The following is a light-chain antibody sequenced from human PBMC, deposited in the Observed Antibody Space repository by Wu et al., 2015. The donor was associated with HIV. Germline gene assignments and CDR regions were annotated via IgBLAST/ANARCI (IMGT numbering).Light chain of an antibody. CDR1: QSVYTY. CDR2: DAS. Sequence: EIVLTQSPATLSLSPGERATLSCRASQSVYTYLAWYQQKPGQAPRLLIYDASNRATGIPARFSGSGSGTDFTLTISSLEPEDVAVYYCQQRNNWPAGLTFGGGTKVEI. J-gene: IGKJ4*01. CDR3: QQRNNWPAGLT. V-gene: IGKV3-11*01.